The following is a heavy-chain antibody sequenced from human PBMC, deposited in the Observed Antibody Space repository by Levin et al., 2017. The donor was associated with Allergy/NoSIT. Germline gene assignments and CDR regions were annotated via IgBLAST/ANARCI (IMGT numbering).Heavy chain of an antibody. J-gene: IGHJ6*03. CDR2: IYWDDDK. V-gene: IGHV2-5*02. Sequence: SGPTLVKPTQTLTLTCTFSGFSLSSSGVAVGWIRQPPGKALEWLALIYWDDDKRYSPSLKTRLTITKDTSKNQVVLTMTNMDPVDTATYYCAHRPEWGISYYYMDVWGKGTTVTVSS. CDR1: GFSLSSSGVA. CDR3: AHRPEWGISYYYMDV. D-gene: IGHD3-16*01.